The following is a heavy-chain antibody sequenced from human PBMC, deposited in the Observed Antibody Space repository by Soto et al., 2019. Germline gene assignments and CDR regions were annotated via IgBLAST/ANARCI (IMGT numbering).Heavy chain of an antibody. V-gene: IGHV1-8*01. D-gene: IGHD3-10*01. CDR3: ARSPPYGQKREYYFDY. CDR2: MNPNSGNT. CDR1: GYTFTSYD. J-gene: IGHJ4*02. Sequence: ASVKVSCKASGYTFTSYDINWVRQATGQGLEWMGWMNPNSGNTGYAQKFQGRVTMTRNTSISTAYMELSSLRSEDTAEYYCARSPPYGQKREYYFDYWGQGTLVTVSS.